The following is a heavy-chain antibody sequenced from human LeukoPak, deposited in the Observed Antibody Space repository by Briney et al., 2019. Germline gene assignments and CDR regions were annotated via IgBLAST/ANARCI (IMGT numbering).Heavy chain of an antibody. CDR1: GFTFSSYA. D-gene: IGHD3-16*02. V-gene: IGHV3-23*01. J-gene: IGHJ4*02. CDR3: AGGVTFGGVIAHDY. CDR2: ISGSGGST. Sequence: GGSLRLSCAASGFTFSSYAMSWVRQAPGKGLEWVSAISGSGGSTYYADSVKGRFTISRDNAKNSLYLQMNSLRAEDTALYYCAGGVTFGGVIAHDYWGQGTLVTVSS.